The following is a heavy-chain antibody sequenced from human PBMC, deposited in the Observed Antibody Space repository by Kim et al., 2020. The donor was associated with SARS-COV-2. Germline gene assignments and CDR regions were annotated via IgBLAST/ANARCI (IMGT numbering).Heavy chain of an antibody. CDR3: ARDGRALLRYFDWLSNAFDI. CDR2: IWYDGSNK. Sequence: GGSLRLSCAASGFTFSSYGMHWVRQAPGKGLEWVAVIWYDGSNKYYADSVKGRFTISRDNSKNTLYLQMNSLRAEDTAVYYCARDGRALLRYFDWLSNAFDIWGQGTMVTVSS. D-gene: IGHD3-9*01. J-gene: IGHJ3*02. V-gene: IGHV3-33*01. CDR1: GFTFSSYG.